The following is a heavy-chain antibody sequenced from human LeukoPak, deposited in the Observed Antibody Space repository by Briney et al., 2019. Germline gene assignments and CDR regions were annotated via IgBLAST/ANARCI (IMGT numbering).Heavy chain of an antibody. V-gene: IGHV1-2*02. Sequence: GASVKVSCKASGYTFTGYYMHWVRQAPGQGLEWMGWINPNSGGTNYAQKFQGRVTMTRDTSISTAYMELSRLRSDDTAVYYCARDLNRKHIVVVTAIPMDVWGQGTTVTVSS. D-gene: IGHD2-21*02. CDR1: GYTFTGYY. CDR3: ARDLNRKHIVVVTAIPMDV. J-gene: IGHJ6*02. CDR2: INPNSGGT.